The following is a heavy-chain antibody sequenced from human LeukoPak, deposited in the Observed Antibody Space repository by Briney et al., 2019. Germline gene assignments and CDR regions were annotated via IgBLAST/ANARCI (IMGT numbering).Heavy chain of an antibody. CDR2: INPNSGGT. CDR3: ARDRPPEPLFDP. J-gene: IGHJ5*02. Sequence: ASVKVSCKASGYTFTGYYMHWVRQAPGQGLEWMGWINPNSGGTNYAQKFQGRVTMTRDTSISTAYMELSRLRSDDTAVYYCARDRPPEPLFDPWGQGTLVTVSS. V-gene: IGHV1-2*02. CDR1: GYTFTGYY.